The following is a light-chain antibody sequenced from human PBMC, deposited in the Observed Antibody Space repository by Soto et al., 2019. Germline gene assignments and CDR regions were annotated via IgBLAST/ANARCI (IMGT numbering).Light chain of an antibody. J-gene: IGKJ1*01. CDR2: DAS. V-gene: IGKV1-5*01. CDR1: QSISSW. CDR3: QHYDSFWS. Sequence: DIQMTQSPSTLSASVGYRVTITCRASQSISSWLAWYQQKPGKAPKLLVYDASTLETGVPSRFSGSGSGAEFTLNITGLQPEDIATYSCQHYDSFWSFGQGTQWIS.